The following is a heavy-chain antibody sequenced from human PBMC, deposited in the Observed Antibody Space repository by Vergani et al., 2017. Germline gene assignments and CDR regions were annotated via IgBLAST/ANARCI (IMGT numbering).Heavy chain of an antibody. D-gene: IGHD6-19*01. CDR1: GGTFSSYA. V-gene: IGHV1-69*01. J-gene: IGHJ4*02. Sequence: QLVQSGPEVKKPGTSVKVSCKASGGTFSSYAISWVRQAPGQGLEWMGGIIPIFGTANYAQKFQGRVTITADESTSTAYMELSSLRSEDTAVYYCARNIAVAGTPSYFDYWGQGTLVTVSS. CDR3: ARNIAVAGTPSYFDY. CDR2: IIPIFGTA.